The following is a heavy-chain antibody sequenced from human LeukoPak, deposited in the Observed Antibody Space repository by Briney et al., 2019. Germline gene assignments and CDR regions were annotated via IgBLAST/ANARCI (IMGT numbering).Heavy chain of an antibody. V-gene: IGHV4-34*01. CDR3: ARGELLFPYYYYYMDV. J-gene: IGHJ6*03. Sequence: KPSETLSLTCAVYGGSFSGYYWSWIRQPPGKGLEWIGEINHSGSTNYNPSLKSRVTISVDTSKNQFSLKLSSVTAADTAVYYCARGELLFPYYYYYMDVWGKGTTVTVSS. CDR1: GGSFSGYY. CDR2: INHSGST. D-gene: IGHD1-26*01.